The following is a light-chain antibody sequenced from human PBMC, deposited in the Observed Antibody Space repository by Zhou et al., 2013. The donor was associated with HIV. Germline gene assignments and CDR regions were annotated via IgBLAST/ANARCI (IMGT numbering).Light chain of an antibody. V-gene: IGKV1-5*03. CDR2: KTS. Sequence: DIQMTQSPSTLSASVGDRVTITCRASQSIRGWLAWYQQKPGKAPKVLIYKTSSLESGVPSRFSGSGSGTEFTLTISRLQPDDFATYYCQQYDSYSSNTFGQGTKLEIK. CDR3: QQYDSYSSNT. CDR1: QSIRGW. J-gene: IGKJ2*01.